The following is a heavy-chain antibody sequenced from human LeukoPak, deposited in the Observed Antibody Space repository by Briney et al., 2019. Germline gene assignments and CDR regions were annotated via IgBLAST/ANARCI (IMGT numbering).Heavy chain of an antibody. J-gene: IGHJ3*02. V-gene: IGHV1-2*06. D-gene: IGHD3-16*02. CDR2: SNPNSGGT. Sequence: GASVKVSCKASGDTFTGYYMYGVRQAPGRGLEWMGRSNPNSGGTNYAQKFHGRVTMTRDTSISTAYMELSRLRSDDTAVDYCRQTRLSLSDAFDIWGQGTMVTVSS. CDR1: GDTFTGYY. CDR3: RQTRLSLSDAFDI.